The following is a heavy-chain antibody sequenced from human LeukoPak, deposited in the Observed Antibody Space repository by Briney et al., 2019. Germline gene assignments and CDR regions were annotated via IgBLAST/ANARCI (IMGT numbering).Heavy chain of an antibody. CDR3: ARDRWGNDAFDI. CDR2: IIPIFGTA. Sequence: GTSVKVSCKASGGTFSSYAISWVRQAPGQGLEWMGGIIPIFGTANYAQKFQGRVTITTDESTSTAYMELSSLRSEDTAVYYCARDRWGNDAFDIWGQGTMVTVSS. V-gene: IGHV1-69*05. J-gene: IGHJ3*02. D-gene: IGHD3-16*01. CDR1: GGTFSSYA.